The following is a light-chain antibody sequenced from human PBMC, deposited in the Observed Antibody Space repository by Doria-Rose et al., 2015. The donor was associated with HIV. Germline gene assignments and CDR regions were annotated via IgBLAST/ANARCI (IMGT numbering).Light chain of an antibody. CDR2: EVS. V-gene: IGLV2-14*01. Sequence: NYVSWYQRHPGKAPTLMIFEVSKRPSGTSNRFSGSKSGSTASLTISGLQAEDEADYYCSSFARSTTPVFGGGTKVTVL. CDR1: NY. J-gene: IGLJ3*02. CDR3: SSFARSTTPV.